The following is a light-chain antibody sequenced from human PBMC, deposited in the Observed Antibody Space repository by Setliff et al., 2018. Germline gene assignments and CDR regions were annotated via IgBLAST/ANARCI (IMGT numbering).Light chain of an antibody. J-gene: IGLJ2*01. CDR2: DVV. Sequence: QSVLTQPASVSGSPGQSITISCTGSSTDIGAYNFVSWYQQNPGKAPKLIIYDVVNRPSGVSHRFSGSKSGSTASLTISGLQAEDEADYFCSSYISTSALVVFGGGTKVTVL. CDR1: STDIGAYNF. CDR3: SSYISTSALVV. V-gene: IGLV2-14*01.